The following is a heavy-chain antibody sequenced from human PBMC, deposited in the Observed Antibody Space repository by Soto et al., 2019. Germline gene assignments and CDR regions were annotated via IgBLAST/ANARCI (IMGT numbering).Heavy chain of an antibody. J-gene: IGHJ5*02. V-gene: IGHV4-39*01. CDR1: GGSISSTSYY. Sequence: SETLSLTCTVSGGSISSTSYYWGWIRQPPGKGLEWIGSIYYSGSTYYNPSLKSRVTMSVDTSKNQFSLKLSSVTAADTAVYYCARYLRRWFDPWGQGTLVTVSS. CDR3: ARYLRRWFDP. CDR2: IYYSGST. D-gene: IGHD5-12*01.